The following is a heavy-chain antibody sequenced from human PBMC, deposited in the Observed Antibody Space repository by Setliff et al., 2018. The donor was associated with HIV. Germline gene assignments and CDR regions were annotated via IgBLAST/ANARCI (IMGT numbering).Heavy chain of an antibody. CDR3: ASGSSGWYSGFDY. D-gene: IGHD6-19*01. J-gene: IGHJ4*02. CDR2: IIPILGIA. Sequence: SVKVSCKASGGTFSSYAITWVRQAPGQGLEWMGGIIPILGIANYAQKFQGRVTITADKSTCTAYMELSSLRSEDTAVYYCASGSSGWYSGFDYWGQGTLVTVSS. CDR1: GGTFSSYA. V-gene: IGHV1-69*10.